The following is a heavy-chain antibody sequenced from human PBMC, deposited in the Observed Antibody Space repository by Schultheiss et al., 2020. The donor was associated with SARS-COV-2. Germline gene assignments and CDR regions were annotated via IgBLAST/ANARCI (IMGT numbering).Heavy chain of an antibody. V-gene: IGHV3-21*01. Sequence: GGSLRLSCAASGFTFSSYAMNWVRQAPGKGLEWVSSISSSSSSIYYADSVKGRFTISRDNAKNSLSLQMNSLRAEDTAVYYCARDLSMRSAHQWLGYYYYYGLDVWGQGTTVTVSS. J-gene: IGHJ6*02. CDR3: ARDLSMRSAHQWLGYYYYYGLDV. CDR2: ISSSSSSI. CDR1: GFTFSSYA. D-gene: IGHD6-19*01.